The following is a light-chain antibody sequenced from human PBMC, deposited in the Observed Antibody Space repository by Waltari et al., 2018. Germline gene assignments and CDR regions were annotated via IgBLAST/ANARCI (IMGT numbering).Light chain of an antibody. J-gene: IGLJ2*01. CDR2: SNN. CDR1: SSNIGSNF. CDR3: ASWDDSLSGRI. Sequence: QSVLFQPPSASGTPGQRVTLSCSGSSSNIGSNFVFCYQQFPERAPNPVIYSNNQRPSGVPDRFSGSKSGTSASLTISVLRSEDEADYYCASWDDSLSGRIFGGGTKLTVL. V-gene: IGLV1-47*01.